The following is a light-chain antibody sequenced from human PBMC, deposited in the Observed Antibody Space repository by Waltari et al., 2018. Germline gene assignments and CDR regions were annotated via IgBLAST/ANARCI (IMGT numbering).Light chain of an antibody. CDR3: AAWDDSLKTVI. V-gene: IGLV1-44*01. CDR1: SSNIGSNT. Sequence: QSVLTQPPSASGTPGQRVTISCSGSSSNIGSNTVNWYQQLPGTAPKLPICGNDQRPSGGPDRFSGSKSGTSASLAISGLQSEDEAGYYCAAWDDSLKTVIFGGGTKLTLL. CDR2: GND. J-gene: IGLJ2*01.